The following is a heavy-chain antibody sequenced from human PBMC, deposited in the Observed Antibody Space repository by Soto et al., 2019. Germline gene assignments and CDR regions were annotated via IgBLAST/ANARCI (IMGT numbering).Heavy chain of an antibody. V-gene: IGHV4-30-4*01. CDR1: GGSISSGDYY. CDR3: ARAYCGGDCYRNYYGMDV. Sequence: PSETLSLTCTVSGGSISSGDYYWSWIRQPPGKGLEWIGYIYYSGSTYYNPSLKSRVTISVDTSKNQFSLKLSSVTAADTAVYYCARAYCGGDCYRNYYGMDVWGQGTTVTVS. J-gene: IGHJ6*02. D-gene: IGHD2-21*02. CDR2: IYYSGST.